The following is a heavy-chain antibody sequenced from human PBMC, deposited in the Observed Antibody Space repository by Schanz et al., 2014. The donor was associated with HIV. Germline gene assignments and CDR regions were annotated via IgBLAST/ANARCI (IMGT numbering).Heavy chain of an antibody. CDR2: WYDGSNK. CDR3: ATAAVTDYSDN. D-gene: IGHD4-17*01. CDR1: GFTFSTYA. J-gene: IGHJ4*02. V-gene: IGHV3-33*08. Sequence: QVQLVESGGGVVQPGRSLRLSCAASGFTFSTYAFHWVRQAPDKGLECVAFWYDGSNKYYADSVKGRFTISRDNSKNTLYLQMNSLRAEDTAVYYCATAAVTDYSDNWGQGTLVTVSS.